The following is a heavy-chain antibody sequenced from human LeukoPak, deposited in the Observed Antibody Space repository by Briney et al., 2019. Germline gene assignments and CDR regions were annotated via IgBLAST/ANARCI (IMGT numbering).Heavy chain of an antibody. CDR3: AKGKTITRSKWRPRAREYGDYDDY. CDR1: GYTFASYD. D-gene: IGHD1-14*01. CDR2: MNPNSGNT. Sequence: GASVKVSCKASGYTFASYDINWVRQATGQGLEWMGWMNPNSGNTGYAQKFQGRVTITRDMSLRTAYIELSSLRSEDSAVYYWAKGKTITRSKWRPRAREYGDYDDYWGQGTLVTVSS. J-gene: IGHJ4*02. V-gene: IGHV1-8*03.